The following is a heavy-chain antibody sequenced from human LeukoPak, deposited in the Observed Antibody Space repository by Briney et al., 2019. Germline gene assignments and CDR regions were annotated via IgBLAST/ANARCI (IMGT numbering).Heavy chain of an antibody. CDR2: INPNSGGT. V-gene: IGHV1-2*02. D-gene: IGHD3-16*01. CDR3: ARDHGEMDTLGGFVLYYFDY. Sequence: ASVKVSCEASGYTFTGYYMHWVRQAPGQGLEWMGWINPNSGGTNYAQKFQGRVTMTRDTSISTAYMELSRLRSDDTAVYYCARDHGEMDTLGGFVLYYFDYWGQGTLVTVSS. CDR1: GYTFTGYY. J-gene: IGHJ4*02.